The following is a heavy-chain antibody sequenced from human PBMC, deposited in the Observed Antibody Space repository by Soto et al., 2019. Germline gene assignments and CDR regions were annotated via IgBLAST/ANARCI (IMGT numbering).Heavy chain of an antibody. CDR1: GGSIRSYY. CDR3: ARWSVAGLTYYFDY. V-gene: IGHV4-59*01. Sequence: PSETLSLTCTVSGGSIRSYYWSWIRQPPGKGLEWIGYIYYSGSTNYNPSLKSRVTISVDTSKNQFSLKLSSVTAADTAVYYCARWSVAGLTYYFDYWGQGTLVTVSS. CDR2: IYYSGST. J-gene: IGHJ4*02. D-gene: IGHD6-19*01.